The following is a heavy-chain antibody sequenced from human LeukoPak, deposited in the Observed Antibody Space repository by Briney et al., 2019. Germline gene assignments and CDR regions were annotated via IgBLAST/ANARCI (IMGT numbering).Heavy chain of an antibody. CDR2: TNPSGGST. CDR1: GYTFTSYY. J-gene: IGHJ4*02. D-gene: IGHD6-19*01. CDR3: AGGSSGWYSVAY. V-gene: IGHV1-46*01. Sequence: ASVKASCKASGYTFTSYYMHWVRQAPGQGLEWMGITNPSGGSTSYAQKFQGRVTMTGDTSTSTVYMELSSLRSEDTAVYYCAGGSSGWYSVAYWGQGTLVTVSS.